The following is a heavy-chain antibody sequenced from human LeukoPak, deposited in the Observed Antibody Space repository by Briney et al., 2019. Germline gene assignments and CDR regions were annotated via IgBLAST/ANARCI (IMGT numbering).Heavy chain of an antibody. CDR1: GAIFSNHA. Sequence: GGSLRLSCAASGAIFSNHAMSWVRQAPGKGLEWVSLISGTGVTTYYAASVKGRFTISRDNSKNTLYLQMNSLRAEDKALYYCASTSMVRGVITPFDYWGQGTLVTVSS. CDR2: ISGTGVTT. J-gene: IGHJ4*02. D-gene: IGHD3-10*01. CDR3: ASTSMVRGVITPFDY. V-gene: IGHV3-23*01.